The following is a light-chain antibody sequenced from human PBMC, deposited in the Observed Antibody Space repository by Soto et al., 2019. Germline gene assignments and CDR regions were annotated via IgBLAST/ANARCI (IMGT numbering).Light chain of an antibody. J-gene: IGKJ5*01. V-gene: IGKV1-33*01. CDR1: QSISNH. CDR2: DAS. Sequence: DIQMTQSPSSVSASVGDRVSITCRASQSISNHLNWYQQKPGRAPKLLIYDASNLEAGVPSRFRGSGSGTDFTFTISRLQPEDIATYYCQQYENLPTFGQGTRLEIK. CDR3: QQYENLPT.